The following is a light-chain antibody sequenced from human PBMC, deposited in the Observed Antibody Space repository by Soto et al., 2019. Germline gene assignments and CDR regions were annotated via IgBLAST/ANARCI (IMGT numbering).Light chain of an antibody. J-gene: IGKJ1*01. CDR2: GAS. Sequence: ETVLTQSPGTLSLSQVERATLSFRASQSVSNNYLAWYQQKPGQAPRLLIYGASNRATGIPDRFSGSGSGTDFTLTISRLEPEDFAVYYCQQYGSSGTFGQGTKVDIK. V-gene: IGKV3-20*01. CDR1: QSVSNNY. CDR3: QQYGSSGT.